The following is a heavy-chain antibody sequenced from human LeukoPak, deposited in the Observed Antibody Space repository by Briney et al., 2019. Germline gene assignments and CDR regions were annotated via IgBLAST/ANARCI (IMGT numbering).Heavy chain of an antibody. CDR2: IYYSGST. V-gene: IGHV4-59*01. Sequence: SETLSLTCTVSGGSISSYYWSWIRQPPGKGLEWIGYIYYSGSTNYNPSLKSRVTISVDTSKNQFSLKLSSVTAADTAVYYCARGVAAAGFSNNWFDPWGQGTLVTVSS. CDR1: GGSISSYY. D-gene: IGHD6-13*01. CDR3: ARGVAAAGFSNNWFDP. J-gene: IGHJ5*02.